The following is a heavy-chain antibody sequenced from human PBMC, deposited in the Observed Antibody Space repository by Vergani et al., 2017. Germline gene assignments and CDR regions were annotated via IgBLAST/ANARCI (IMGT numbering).Heavy chain of an antibody. CDR1: GLTFGYYA. J-gene: IGHJ3*02. CDR2: IRSKAYGQAT. Sequence: EVQLVESGGDLVQPGRSLRLSCTASGLTFGYYAMDWFRQATGQGLGWVGGIRSKAYGQATIYAASVKGRFTISRDDSKSIAYLQMKNLQTEDTAMYYCVRDXVTMLRGSDALDIWGQGTMVTVSS. CDR3: VRDXVTMLRGSDALDI. V-gene: IGHV3-49*03. D-gene: IGHD3-10*01.